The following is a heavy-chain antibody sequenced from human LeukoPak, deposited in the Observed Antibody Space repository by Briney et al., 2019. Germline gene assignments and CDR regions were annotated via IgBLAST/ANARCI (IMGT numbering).Heavy chain of an antibody. J-gene: IGHJ3*02. V-gene: IGHV1-2*06. CDR1: GYTFTSYG. CDR3: ASLGYCSGGSCYSLRAFDI. Sequence: ASVKVSCKASGYTFTSYGTSWVRQAPGQGLEWMGRINPNSGGTNYAQKFQGRVTMTRDTSISTAYMELSRLRSDDTAVYYCASLGYCSGGSCYSLRAFDIWGQGTMVTVSS. CDR2: INPNSGGT. D-gene: IGHD2-15*01.